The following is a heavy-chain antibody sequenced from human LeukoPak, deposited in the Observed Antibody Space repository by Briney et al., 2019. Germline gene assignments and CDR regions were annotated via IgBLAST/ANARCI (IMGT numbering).Heavy chain of an antibody. J-gene: IGHJ4*02. V-gene: IGHV4-34*01. D-gene: IGHD2-2*01. CDR2: INHSGST. CDR3: ARGSIVVVPAAQKEFDY. CDR1: GGSFSGYY. Sequence: SETLSLTCAVYGGSFSGYYWSWIRQPPGKGLEWIGEINHSGSTNYNPSLKSRVTISVDTSKNQLSLKLSSVTAADTAVYYCARGSIVVVPAAQKEFDYWGQGTLVTVSS.